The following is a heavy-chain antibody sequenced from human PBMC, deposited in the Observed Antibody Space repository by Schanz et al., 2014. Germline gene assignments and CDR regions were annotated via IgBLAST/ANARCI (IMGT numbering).Heavy chain of an antibody. J-gene: IGHJ4*02. D-gene: IGHD3-10*01. CDR2: ISGSGGST. V-gene: IGHV3-23*04. Sequence: EVQLVESGGGLVQPGGSLRLSCAASGFTFSSYAMSWVRQAPGKGLEWVSAISGSGGSTYYADSVKGRFTISRDSSKNTLFLQMNSLRTEDTAVYYCAKYRGYYRVSGSYRELEYWGQGTLVTVSS. CDR3: AKYRGYYRVSGSYRELEY. CDR1: GFTFSSYA.